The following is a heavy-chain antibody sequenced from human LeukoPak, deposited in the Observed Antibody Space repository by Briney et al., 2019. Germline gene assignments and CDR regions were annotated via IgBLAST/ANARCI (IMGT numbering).Heavy chain of an antibody. V-gene: IGHV4-39*01. J-gene: IGHJ5*02. Sequence: PSETLSLTCTVSGGSISSSSYYWGWIRQPPGKGLEWIGCIYYSGSTYYNPSLKSRVTISVDTSKNQFSLKLSSVTAADTAVYYCARHRPLYQLLDNNWFDPWGQGTLVTVSS. D-gene: IGHD2-2*01. CDR3: ARHRPLYQLLDNNWFDP. CDR2: IYYSGST. CDR1: GGSISSSSYY.